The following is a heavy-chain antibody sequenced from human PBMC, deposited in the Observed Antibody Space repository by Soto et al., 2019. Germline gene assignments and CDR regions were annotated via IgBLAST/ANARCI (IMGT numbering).Heavy chain of an antibody. CDR1: GGSISSYY. D-gene: IGHD2-2*01. CDR3: ARESRVVVPAAKGEGAFDI. Sequence: SETLSLTCTVSGGSISSYYWSWIRQPPGKGLEWIGYIYYSGSTNYNPSLKSRVTISVDTSKNQFSLKLSSVTAADTAVYYCARESRVVVPAAKGEGAFDIWGQGTMVTVSS. CDR2: IYYSGST. J-gene: IGHJ3*02. V-gene: IGHV4-59*12.